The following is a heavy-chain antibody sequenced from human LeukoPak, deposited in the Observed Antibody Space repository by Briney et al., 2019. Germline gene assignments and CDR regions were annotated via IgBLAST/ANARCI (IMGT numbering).Heavy chain of an antibody. CDR2: INHSGTT. D-gene: IGHD2-15*01. CDR1: GESFDGYF. J-gene: IGHJ3*02. Sequence: SETLSLTCAVYGESFDGYFWSWIRQPPGKGLEWVGEINHSGTTNYNPSLKSRVTISVDTSKNQVSLKLNSVTAADTAVYYCARGHIVVVVATTRSDAFDMWGQGTMVTVSS. V-gene: IGHV4-34*01. CDR3: ARGHIVVVVATTRSDAFDM.